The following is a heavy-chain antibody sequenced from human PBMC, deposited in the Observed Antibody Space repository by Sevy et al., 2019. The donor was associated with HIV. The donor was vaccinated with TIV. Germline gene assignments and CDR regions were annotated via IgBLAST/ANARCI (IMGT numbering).Heavy chain of an antibody. J-gene: IGHJ6*02. CDR3: ARDLNDFWSKLPYYYYGMDV. V-gene: IGHV3-21*01. Sequence: GGSLRLSCAASGFTFSSYSMNWVRQAPGKGLEWVSSIISSSSYIYYADSVKGRSTNSRDNAKNSLYLQMNSLRAEDTAVYYCARDLNDFWSKLPYYYYGMDVWGQGTTVTVSS. CDR1: GFTFSSYS. D-gene: IGHD3-3*01. CDR2: IISSSSYI.